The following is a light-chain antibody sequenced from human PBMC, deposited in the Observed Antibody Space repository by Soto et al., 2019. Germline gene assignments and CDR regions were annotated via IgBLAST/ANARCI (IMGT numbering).Light chain of an antibody. J-gene: IGKJ4*01. CDR1: QYITIY. CDR3: QQYGG. V-gene: IGKV3-15*01. Sequence: IRLPQYPGTLSLSPGERAPLSCRASQYITIYLAWYQQKPGQAPRLLIFGASTRATGIPARFSGGGSGTEFTLTITSLQSEDFAVYYCQQYGGFGGGTKVDIK. CDR2: GAS.